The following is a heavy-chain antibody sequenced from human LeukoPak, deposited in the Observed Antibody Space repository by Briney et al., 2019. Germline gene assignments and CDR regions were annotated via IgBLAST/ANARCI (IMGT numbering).Heavy chain of an antibody. CDR2: ISWNSGSI. Sequence: PGGSLRLSCAASGFTFDDCAMHWVRQAPGKGLEWVSGISWNSGSIGYADSVKGRFTISRDNAKNSLYLQMNSLRAEDTALYYCAKDITGIVVAGGFDYWGQGTLVTVSS. V-gene: IGHV3-9*01. D-gene: IGHD2-2*01. CDR3: AKDITGIVVAGGFDY. J-gene: IGHJ4*02. CDR1: GFTFDDCA.